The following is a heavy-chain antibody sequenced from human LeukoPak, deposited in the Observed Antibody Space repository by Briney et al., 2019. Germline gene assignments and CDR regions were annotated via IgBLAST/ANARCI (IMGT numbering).Heavy chain of an antibody. D-gene: IGHD6-13*01. Sequence: ASVKVSCKASGYSFTGYYMHWVRQAPGQGREWMGWINPNSGGTNYAQKFQGRVTMTRDTSISTAYMELSRLRSDDTAVYYCARIIAAAALDFDYWGQGTLVTVSS. CDR1: GYSFTGYY. CDR3: ARIIAAAALDFDY. V-gene: IGHV1-2*02. CDR2: INPNSGGT. J-gene: IGHJ4*02.